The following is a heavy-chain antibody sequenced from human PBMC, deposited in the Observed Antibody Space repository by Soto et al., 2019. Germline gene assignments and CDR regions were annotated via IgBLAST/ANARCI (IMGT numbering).Heavy chain of an antibody. CDR3: AKTYGSGSYILGEPHDAFDI. Sequence: GGSLRLSCAASGFTLSSYAMSWVRQAPGKGLEWVSTISYIGGRTFHADSVKGRFTISRDNSKNTVSLQMNSLRAEDTAVYYCAKTYGSGSYILGEPHDAFDIRGKARMVTVSS. V-gene: IGHV3-23*01. CDR1: GFTLSSYA. J-gene: IGHJ3*02. CDR2: ISYIGGRT. D-gene: IGHD3-10*01.